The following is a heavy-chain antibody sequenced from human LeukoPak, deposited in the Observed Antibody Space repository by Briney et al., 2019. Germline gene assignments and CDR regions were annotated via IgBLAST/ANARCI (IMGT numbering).Heavy chain of an antibody. D-gene: IGHD3-10*01. J-gene: IGHJ4*02. CDR3: ARGGDYYGSGNHYNRGGPGTDY. Sequence: GESLKISCKGSGYNFATYWIGWVRQMPGKGLEWMGTIYPGDSDTKYSPSFQGQVTISADKSISTAYLQWSSLKASDTAMYYCARGGDYYGSGNHYNRGGPGTDYWGQGTLVTVSS. CDR1: GYNFATYW. CDR2: IYPGDSDT. V-gene: IGHV5-51*01.